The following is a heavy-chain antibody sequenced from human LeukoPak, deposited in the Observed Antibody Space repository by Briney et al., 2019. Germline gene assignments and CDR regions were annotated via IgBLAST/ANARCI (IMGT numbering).Heavy chain of an antibody. J-gene: IGHJ4*02. V-gene: IGHV3-33*01. CDR3: AYGYSYGLDFDY. D-gene: IGHD5-18*01. CDR2: IWYDGSNK. CDR1: GFTFSSYG. Sequence: GGSLRLSCAASGFTFSSYGMHWVRQAPGKGLEWVAVIWYDGSNKYYADSVKGRFTISRDNSKNTLYLQMNSLRAEDTAVYYRAYGYSYGLDFDYWGQGTLVTVSS.